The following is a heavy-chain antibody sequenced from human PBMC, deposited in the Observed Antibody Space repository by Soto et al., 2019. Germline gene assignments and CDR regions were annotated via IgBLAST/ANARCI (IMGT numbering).Heavy chain of an antibody. V-gene: IGHV4-39*01. CDR1: GGSISSSSYY. J-gene: IGHJ4*02. CDR2: IYYSGST. CDR3: ASLMVRGAYSRYYFDY. D-gene: IGHD3-10*01. Sequence: PSETLSLTCTVSGGSISSSSYYWGWIRQPPGKGLEWIGSIYYSGSTYYNPSLKSRVTISVDTSKNQFSLKLSSVTAADTAVYYCASLMVRGAYSRYYFDYWGQGTLVTVSS.